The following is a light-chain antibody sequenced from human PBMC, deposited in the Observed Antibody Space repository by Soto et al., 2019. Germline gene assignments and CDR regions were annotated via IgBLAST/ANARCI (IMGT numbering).Light chain of an antibody. CDR1: SSDVGGYNF. CDR2: EVL. Sequence: QSALTQPASVSGSPGQSITISCTGTSSDVGGYNFVSWYQQHPGNAPKLIIHEVLNRPSGVSSRFSGSKSGNTASLTISGIQAEDEAVYYCCSHSASIHWVFGGGTKLTVL. J-gene: IGLJ3*02. V-gene: IGLV2-14*03. CDR3: CSHSASIHWV.